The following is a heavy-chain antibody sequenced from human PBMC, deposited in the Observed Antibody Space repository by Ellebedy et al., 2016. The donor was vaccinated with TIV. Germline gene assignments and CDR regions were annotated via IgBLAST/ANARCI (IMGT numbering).Heavy chain of an antibody. CDR2: ILGSGTST. CDR3: AKGLFGDDLYYMDG. Sequence: GGSLRLSCAASGLTFSSFAMTWVRQAPGKGLQWVSAILGSGTSTLYADSVKGRFTISSDNSKNTLYLQMNSLRAEDTALYYCAKGLFGDDLYYMDGWGKGTTVTVSS. CDR1: GLTFSSFA. V-gene: IGHV3-23*01. J-gene: IGHJ6*03. D-gene: IGHD4-17*01.